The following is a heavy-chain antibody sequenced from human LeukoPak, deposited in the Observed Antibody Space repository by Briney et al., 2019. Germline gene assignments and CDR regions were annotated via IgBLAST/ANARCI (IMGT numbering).Heavy chain of an antibody. CDR1: GGSISSYY. J-gene: IGHJ6*03. D-gene: IGHD1-14*01. CDR2: IYHSGST. Sequence: PSETLSLTCTVSGGSISSYYWSWIRQPPGKGLEWIGSIYHSGSTYYNPSLKSRVTISVDTSKNHFSLRLSSLTAADTALYYCARDRKYYYHMDVWGKGTTVTVSS. V-gene: IGHV4-59*12. CDR3: ARDRKYYYHMDV.